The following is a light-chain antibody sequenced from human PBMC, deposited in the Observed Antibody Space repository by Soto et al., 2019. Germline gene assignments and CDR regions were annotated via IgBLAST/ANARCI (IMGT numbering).Light chain of an antibody. CDR2: EVT. J-gene: IGLJ1*01. Sequence: QSALTQPASVSGSPGQSITISCTGTSGDIGSYNRVSWYQQHPGKAPKLIIYEVTDRPSGVSNRFSGSKSGNTASLTISWLQAEDEAEYYCSLSTNINTRACVFGTGTKLTVL. V-gene: IGLV2-14*01. CDR3: SLSTNINTRACV. CDR1: SGDIGSYNR.